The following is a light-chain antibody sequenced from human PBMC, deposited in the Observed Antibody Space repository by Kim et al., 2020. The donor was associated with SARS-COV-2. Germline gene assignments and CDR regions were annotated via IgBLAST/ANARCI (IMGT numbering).Light chain of an antibody. CDR3: NSRDSSGNHWV. CDR2: GKN. Sequence: ALGQTVRITCQGDSLRSYYASWYQQKPGQAPVLVIYGKNNRPSGIPDLFSGSNSGNTASLTITGAQAEDEADYYCNSRDSSGNHWVFGGGTQLTVL. J-gene: IGLJ3*02. V-gene: IGLV3-19*01. CDR1: SLRSYY.